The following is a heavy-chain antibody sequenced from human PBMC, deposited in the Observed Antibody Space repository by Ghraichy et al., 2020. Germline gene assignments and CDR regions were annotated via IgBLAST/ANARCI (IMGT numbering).Heavy chain of an antibody. CDR3: ARGPCTGGNCYRSPGDY. CDR1: GYTFTNYG. J-gene: IGHJ4*02. CDR2: INADNGNT. V-gene: IGHV1-3*01. Sequence: ASVKVSCKAFGYTFTNYGMHWVRQAPGQRLEWMGLINADNGNTKYSQRFQGRVSLTRDTSASTAYMELSSLRSEDTAVYYCARGPCTGGNCYRSPGDYWGQGALVTVSS. D-gene: IGHD2-15*01.